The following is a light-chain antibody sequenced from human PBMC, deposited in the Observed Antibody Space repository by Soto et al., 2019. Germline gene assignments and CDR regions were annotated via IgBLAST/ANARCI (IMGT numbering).Light chain of an antibody. CDR3: HQYHNFPRT. CDR2: KAS. J-gene: IGKJ1*01. Sequence: IQLTQSPSTLSSSVGDRVTITCRASQSINGWLAWYQQKPGQAPNLLLYKASTLESGVPSRFRGSGSGTDFTLTVSSLKPDDFETYYCHQYHNFPRTFGQGTKVDI. CDR1: QSINGW. V-gene: IGKV1-5*03.